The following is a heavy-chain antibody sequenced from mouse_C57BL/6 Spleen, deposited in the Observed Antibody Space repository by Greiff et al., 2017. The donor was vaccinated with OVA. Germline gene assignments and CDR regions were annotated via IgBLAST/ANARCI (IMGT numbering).Heavy chain of an antibody. D-gene: IGHD2-4*01. CDR1: GYTFTSYW. CDR2: IDPSDSYT. J-gene: IGHJ2*01. V-gene: IGHV1-59*01. Sequence: QVQLQQPGAELVRPGTSVKLSCKASGYTFTSYWMHWVKQRPGQGLEWIGVIDPSDSYTNYNQKFKGKATLTVDTSSSTVYMQLSSLTSEDSAVYYSARYYDYYFDYWGQGTTLTVSS. CDR3: ARYYDYYFDY.